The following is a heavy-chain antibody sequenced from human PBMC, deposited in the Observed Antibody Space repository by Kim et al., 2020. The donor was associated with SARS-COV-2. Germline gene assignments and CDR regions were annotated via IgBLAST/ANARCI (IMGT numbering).Heavy chain of an antibody. Sequence: GGSLRLSCTASGFTFGDYAMSWFRQAPGKGLEWVGFIRSKAYGGTTEYAASVKGRFTISRDDSKSIAYLQMNSLKTEDTAVYYCTRDGGRDGYAFDYWGQGTLVTVSS. CDR1: GFTFGDYA. CDR2: IRSKAYGGTT. D-gene: IGHD5-12*01. CDR3: TRDGGRDGYAFDY. J-gene: IGHJ4*02. V-gene: IGHV3-49*03.